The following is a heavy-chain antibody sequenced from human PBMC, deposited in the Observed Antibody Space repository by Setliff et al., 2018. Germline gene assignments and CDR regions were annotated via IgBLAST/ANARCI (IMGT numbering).Heavy chain of an antibody. J-gene: IGHJ6*03. V-gene: IGHV4-59*02. Sequence: PSETLSLTCTVSGGSVKSHYWSWIRQTPEKGLEWIGFVFYSGDTRYNPSLKSRVTMSVDTSKNQFSLKVTSVTAADTAVYYCARAFIVAPTLFFRRRKGNYMDVWGKGTTVTVSS. CDR3: ARAFIVAPTLFFRRRKGNYMDV. D-gene: IGHD2-21*01. CDR1: GGSVKSHY. CDR2: VFYSGDT.